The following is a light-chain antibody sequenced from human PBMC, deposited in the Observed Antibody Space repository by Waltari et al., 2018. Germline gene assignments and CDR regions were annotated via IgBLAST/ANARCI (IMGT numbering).Light chain of an antibody. CDR1: SSDVGGYNY. V-gene: IGLV2-14*03. J-gene: IGLJ2*01. CDR2: DVS. CDR3: SSYTSSTL. Sequence: QSVLTQPASVSGSPGQSITISCTGTSSDVGGYNYVSWYQQHPGKPPKLMIYDVSNRPSGVSNRFSGSKSGNTASLTISGLQAEDEADYYCSSYTSSTLFGGGTKLTVL.